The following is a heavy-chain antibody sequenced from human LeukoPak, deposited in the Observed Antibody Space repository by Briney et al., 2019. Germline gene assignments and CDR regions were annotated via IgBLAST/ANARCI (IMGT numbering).Heavy chain of an antibody. V-gene: IGHV3-23*01. Sequence: GGSLRLSCAASGFTFSSHAMSWVRQAPGKGLEWVSAISCSGGSTYYADSVKGRFTISRDNSKNTLYLQMNSLRAEDTAVYYCAKGRHDGSGSYYDYWGQGTLVTVSS. D-gene: IGHD3-10*01. CDR2: ISCSGGST. CDR1: GFTFSSHA. J-gene: IGHJ4*02. CDR3: AKGRHDGSGSYYDY.